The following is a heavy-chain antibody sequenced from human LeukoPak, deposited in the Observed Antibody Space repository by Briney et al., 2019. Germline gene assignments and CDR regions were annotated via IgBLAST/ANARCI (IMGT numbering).Heavy chain of an antibody. CDR2: IKQDRSEK. CDR3: ARLLLMGAYFDY. D-gene: IGHD2-15*01. Sequence: GGSLRLSCAASGFTCCSYWMIWVPPAPGKGLEGVANIKQDRSEKYYVDSVKGRFTISRDNAKNSLYLQMNSLRAEDTAVYYCARLLLMGAYFDYWGQGTLVTVSS. CDR1: GFTCCSYW. V-gene: IGHV3-7*03. J-gene: IGHJ4*02.